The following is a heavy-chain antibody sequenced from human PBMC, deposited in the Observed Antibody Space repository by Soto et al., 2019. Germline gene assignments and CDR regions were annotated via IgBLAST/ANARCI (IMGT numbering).Heavy chain of an antibody. J-gene: IGHJ6*02. CDR1: GGSISSGGYY. D-gene: IGHD2-21*02. CDR3: ARDYRVETTGYYYYYGMDV. V-gene: IGHV4-31*03. Sequence: PSETLSLTCTVSGGSISSGGYYWSWIRQHPGKGLEWIGYIYYSGSTYYNPSLESRVTISVDTSKNQFSLKLSSVTAADTAVYYCARDYRVETTGYYYYYGMDVWGQGTTVTVSS. CDR2: IYYSGST.